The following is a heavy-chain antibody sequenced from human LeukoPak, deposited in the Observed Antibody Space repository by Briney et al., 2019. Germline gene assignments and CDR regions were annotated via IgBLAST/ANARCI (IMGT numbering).Heavy chain of an antibody. D-gene: IGHD2-2*01. V-gene: IGHV1-18*01. J-gene: IGHJ4*02. CDR3: ARVGGYCSSTSCYSAY. CDR1: GYTFTSYG. CDR2: ISAYNGNT. Sequence: ASVKVSCKASGYTFTSYGISWVRQAPGQGLDWMGWISAYNGNTNYAQNLQGRVTMTTDTSTSTAYMELRSLRSDDTAVYYCARVGGYCSSTSCYSAYWGQGTLVTVSS.